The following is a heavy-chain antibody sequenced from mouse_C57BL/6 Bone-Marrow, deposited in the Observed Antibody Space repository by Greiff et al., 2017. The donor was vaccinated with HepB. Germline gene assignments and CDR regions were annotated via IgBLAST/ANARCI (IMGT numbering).Heavy chain of an antibody. Sequence: EVKLVESEGGLVQPGSSMKLSCTASGFTFSDYYMAWVRQVPEKGLEWVANINYDGSSTYYLDSLKSRFIISRDNAKNILYLQMSSLKSEDTATYYCAREAYYSNPYAMDYWGQGTSVTVSS. D-gene: IGHD2-5*01. CDR1: GFTFSDYY. CDR3: AREAYYSNPYAMDY. J-gene: IGHJ4*01. V-gene: IGHV5-16*01. CDR2: INYDGSST.